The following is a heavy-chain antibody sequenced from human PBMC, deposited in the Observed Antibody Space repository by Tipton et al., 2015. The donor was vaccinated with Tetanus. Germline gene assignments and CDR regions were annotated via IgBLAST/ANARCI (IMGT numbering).Heavy chain of an antibody. CDR2: VYDSGNT. CDR1: GGSISDYY. J-gene: IGHJ3*02. V-gene: IGHV4-59*01. D-gene: IGHD4-17*01. Sequence: TLSLTCTVSGGSISDYYWHWIQQPPGWGLEWIGYVYDSGNTNSESSLKSRVTISVDTSKNQFSLKLDSVTSADTAVYYCARDRGTVTSPGRGNAFDIWGQGTMVTVSS. CDR3: ARDRGTVTSPGRGNAFDI.